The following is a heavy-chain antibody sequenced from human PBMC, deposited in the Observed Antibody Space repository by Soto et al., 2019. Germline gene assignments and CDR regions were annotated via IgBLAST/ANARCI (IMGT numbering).Heavy chain of an antibody. Sequence: EVQLVESGGGLVQPGGSLRLSCAASGFTVSSNYMSWVRQAPGKGLEWVSVIYSGGSTYYADSMKGRFTISRHNSKNTLYLQMNSLRAEDTAVYYCARAPYGDYPYEWGQGTLVTVSS. CDR3: ARAPYGDYPYE. CDR2: IYSGGST. V-gene: IGHV3-53*04. D-gene: IGHD4-17*01. CDR1: GFTVSSNY. J-gene: IGHJ4*02.